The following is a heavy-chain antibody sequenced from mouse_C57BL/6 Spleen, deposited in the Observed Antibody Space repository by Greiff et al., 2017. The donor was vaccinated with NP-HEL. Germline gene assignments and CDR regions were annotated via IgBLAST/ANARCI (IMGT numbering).Heavy chain of an antibody. Sequence: LVESGAELVRPGASVTLSCKASGYTFTDYEMHWVKQTPVHGLEWIGAIDPETGGTAYNQKFKGKAILTADKSSSTAYMELRSLTSEDSAVYYCTRKGRSYFDYWGKGTTLTVSS. CDR1: GYTFTDYE. V-gene: IGHV1-15*01. CDR3: TRKGRSYFDY. J-gene: IGHJ2*01. D-gene: IGHD3-3*01. CDR2: IDPETGGT.